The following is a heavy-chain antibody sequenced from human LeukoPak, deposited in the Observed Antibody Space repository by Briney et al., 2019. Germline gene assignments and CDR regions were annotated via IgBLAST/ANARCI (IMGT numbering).Heavy chain of an antibody. V-gene: IGHV1-2*06. Sequence: ASVMVSCKTSGYSFSNYGISWVRQAPGQGLEWMGRINPNSGGTNYAQKFQGRVTMTRDTSISTAYMELSSLRSDDTAVYYCAREQPADNYYGMDVWGQGTTVTVSS. J-gene: IGHJ6*02. CDR3: AREQPADNYYGMDV. D-gene: IGHD2-2*01. CDR2: INPNSGGT. CDR1: GYSFSNYG.